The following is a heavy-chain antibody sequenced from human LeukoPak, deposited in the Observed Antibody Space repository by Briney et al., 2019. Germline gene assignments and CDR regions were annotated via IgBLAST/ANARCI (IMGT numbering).Heavy chain of an antibody. V-gene: IGHV4-34*01. CDR2: MDHIGSS. D-gene: IGHD5-18*01. J-gene: IGHJ4*02. CDR1: GGSSSGYY. Sequence: SETLSLTCAVYGGSSSGYYWSWVRQPPGKGLEWIGEMDHIGSSNYNPSLKSRVTISVDTSKNQFSLKLSSVTAADTAVYYCARHPTYSYGIFDYWGQGTLVTVSS. CDR3: ARHPTYSYGIFDY.